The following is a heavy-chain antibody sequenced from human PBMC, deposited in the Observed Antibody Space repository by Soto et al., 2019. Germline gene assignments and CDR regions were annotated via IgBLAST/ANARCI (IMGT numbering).Heavy chain of an antibody. CDR3: AREWGLLPYYVMNV. CDR2: ISYTGRT. D-gene: IGHD7-27*01. V-gene: IGHV4-61*03. J-gene: IGHJ6*02. CDR1: GDSVTSGSYY. Sequence: SETLSLTCIVSGDSVTSGSYYRTWLRQPPGKGLEWIGYISYTGRTKYNPSLQSRVTISVDTSKNDFSLNLSSVTAADTAVYFCAREWGLLPYYVMNVWGHGTAVTVSS.